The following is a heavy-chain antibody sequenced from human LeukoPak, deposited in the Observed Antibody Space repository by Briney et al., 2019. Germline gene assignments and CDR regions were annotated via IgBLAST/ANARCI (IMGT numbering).Heavy chain of an antibody. CDR3: AKSPSTYSSGWYYFDY. J-gene: IGHJ4*02. CDR2: ISYDGSNE. CDR1: GFTFSAYG. D-gene: IGHD6-19*01. Sequence: PGGSLRLSCAASGFTFSAYGMHWVRQAPGKGLEWVAVISYDGSNEYYADSVKGRFTISRDNSKNTLYLQMNSLRTEDTAVYYCAKSPSTYSSGWYYFDYWGQGTLVTVSS. V-gene: IGHV3-30*18.